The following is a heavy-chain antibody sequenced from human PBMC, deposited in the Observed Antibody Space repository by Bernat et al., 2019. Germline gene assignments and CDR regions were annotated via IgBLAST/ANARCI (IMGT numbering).Heavy chain of an antibody. CDR1: GGTFSSYA. V-gene: IGHV1-69*12. CDR3: ARGGYYYDSSGYYPRDAFDI. D-gene: IGHD3-22*01. Sequence: QVQLVQSGAEVKKPGSSVKVSCKASGGTFSSYAISWVRQAPGQGLEWMGGIIPIFGTANYAQKFQARATITADESTITSNMELRSLRSENPAVYYCARGGYYYDSSGYYPRDAFDIRGQGKRVKVS. CDR2: IIPIFGTA. J-gene: IGHJ3*02.